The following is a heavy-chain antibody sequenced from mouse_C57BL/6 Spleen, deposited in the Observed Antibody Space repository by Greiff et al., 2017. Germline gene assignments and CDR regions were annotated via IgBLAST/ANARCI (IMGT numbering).Heavy chain of an antibody. Sequence: QVQLQQSGAELVKPGASVKISCKASGYAFSSYWMNWVKQRPGKGLEWIGQIYPGDGDTNYNGKFKGKATLTADKSSSTAYMQLSSLTSEDSAVYFCARTPPYGNYAMDYWGQGTSVTVSS. CDR2: IYPGDGDT. D-gene: IGHD2-1*01. CDR3: ARTPPYGNYAMDY. J-gene: IGHJ4*01. CDR1: GYAFSSYW. V-gene: IGHV1-80*01.